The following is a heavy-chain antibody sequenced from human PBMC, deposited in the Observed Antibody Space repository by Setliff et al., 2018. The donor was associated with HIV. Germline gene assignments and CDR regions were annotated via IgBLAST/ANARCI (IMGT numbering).Heavy chain of an antibody. CDR2: INPGGDSP. CDR3: AGARDRWLQTH. D-gene: IGHD5-12*01. V-gene: IGHV1-46*01. CDR1: GYTFTGSYY. J-gene: IGHJ4*02. Sequence: ASVKVSCKASGYTFTGSYYVHWVRQAPGQGLEWMGVINPGGDSPTYTQKFQGRVSLTRDTSTSTVYMELSRLKSEDTAVYYCAGARDRWLQTHWGQGTLVTVSS.